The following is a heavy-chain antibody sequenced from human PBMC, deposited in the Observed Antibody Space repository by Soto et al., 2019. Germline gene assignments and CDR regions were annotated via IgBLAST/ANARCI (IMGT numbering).Heavy chain of an antibody. CDR2: IIPIFGTA. CDR1: GGTRSSYA. J-gene: IGHJ4*02. V-gene: IGHV1-69*13. D-gene: IGHD1-7*01. Sequence: GASVKVSCKSSGGTRSSYAISWVRQAPGQGLEWMGGIIPIFGTANYAQKFQGRVTITADESTWTSYMELNSLRSEDTAVYYCARQVGLTGTTGDYWGQGTLVTVSS. CDR3: ARQVGLTGTTGDY.